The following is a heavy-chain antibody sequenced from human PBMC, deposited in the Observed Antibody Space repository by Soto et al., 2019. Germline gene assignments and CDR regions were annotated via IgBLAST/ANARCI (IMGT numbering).Heavy chain of an antibody. CDR2: ISGGGNDR. CDR1: CFPFISYA. D-gene: IGHD3-22*01. J-gene: IGHJ4*02. CDR3: ARSLFMVAPDSEPFDY. V-gene: IGHV3-23*01. Sequence: PGGSLRLSCAPSCFPFISYAMSWVRQTPEGGLEWVAAISGGGNDRYYADFVQGRFTFSRDNSRNILYLHMNSLRADDTAMYFCARSLFMVAPDSEPFDYWGQGTLVTVSS.